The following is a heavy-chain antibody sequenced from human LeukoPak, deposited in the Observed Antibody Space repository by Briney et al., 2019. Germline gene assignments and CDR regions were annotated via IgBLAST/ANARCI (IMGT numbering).Heavy chain of an antibody. V-gene: IGHV1-2*02. CDR3: ARDNVSSSPQYYYYYYYMDV. D-gene: IGHD6-6*01. J-gene: IGHJ6*03. Sequence: ASVKVSCKASGYTFTGYYMHWVRQAPGQGLEWMGWINPNSGGTNYAQKFQGRVTMTRDTSISTAYMELSRLRSDDTAVYYCARDNVSSSPQYYYYYYYMDVWGKGTTVTVSS. CDR2: INPNSGGT. CDR1: GYTFTGYY.